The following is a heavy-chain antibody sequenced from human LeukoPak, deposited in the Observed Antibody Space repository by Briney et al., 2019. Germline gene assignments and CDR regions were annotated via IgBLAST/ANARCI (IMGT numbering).Heavy chain of an antibody. D-gene: IGHD3-9*01. CDR3: ARAEPLDYDILTVNWFDP. J-gene: IGHJ5*02. Sequence: SVKVSCKASGGTFSSYAISWVRQAPGQGLERMGGIIPIFGTANYAQKFQGRVTITADKSTSTAYMELSSLRSEDTAVYYCARAEPLDYDILTVNWFDPWGQGTLVTVSS. V-gene: IGHV1-69*06. CDR1: GGTFSSYA. CDR2: IIPIFGTA.